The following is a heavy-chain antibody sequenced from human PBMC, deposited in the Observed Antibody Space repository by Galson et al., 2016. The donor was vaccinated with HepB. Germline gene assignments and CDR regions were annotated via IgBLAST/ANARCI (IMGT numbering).Heavy chain of an antibody. CDR2: IWYDGSNE. CDR3: ATGREYGGYAIPY. Sequence: SLRLSCAASGIAFRSYGMHWVRQAPGKGLEWVAVIWYDGSNEYYADSVKGRFTISRDNSKNKLNLQMNSLRAEDTAVYYCATGREYGGYAIPYWGQGTLVTASS. J-gene: IGHJ4*02. CDR1: GIAFRSYG. V-gene: IGHV3-33*01. D-gene: IGHD5-12*01.